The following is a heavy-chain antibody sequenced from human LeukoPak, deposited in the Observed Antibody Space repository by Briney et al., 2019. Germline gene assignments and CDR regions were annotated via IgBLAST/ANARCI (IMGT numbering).Heavy chain of an antibody. J-gene: IGHJ4*02. Sequence: SETLSLTCTVSGGSISSYYWSWIRQPPGKGLECIGNIHYSGIIFYNPSFKSRVTFSVDTSKNYFSLKLSSVTAADTAVYYCARQRGYCSGGTCYRTPHFDYWGQGTLVTVSS. CDR3: ARQRGYCSGGTCYRTPHFDY. V-gene: IGHV4-59*04. D-gene: IGHD2-15*01. CDR2: IHYSGII. CDR1: GGSISSYY.